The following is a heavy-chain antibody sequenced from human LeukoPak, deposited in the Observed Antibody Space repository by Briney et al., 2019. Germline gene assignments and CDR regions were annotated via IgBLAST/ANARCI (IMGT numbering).Heavy chain of an antibody. Sequence: SETLSLTCTVSGGSISSHYWSWIRQPPGKGLEWIGYIYYSGSTNYNPSLKSRVTISVDTSKNQFSLKLSSVTAADTAVYYCARGARYYYYMDDWGKGTTVTVSS. CDR3: ARGARYYYYMDD. CDR2: IYYSGST. CDR1: GGSISSHY. J-gene: IGHJ6*03. V-gene: IGHV4-59*11.